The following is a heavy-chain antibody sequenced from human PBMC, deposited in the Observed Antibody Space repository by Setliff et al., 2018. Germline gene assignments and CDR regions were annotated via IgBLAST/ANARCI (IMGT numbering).Heavy chain of an antibody. Sequence: KLPETLSLTCTVSGGSISSYYWSWIRQPAGKGLEWIGHIYIGGSANYNPSLKSRVTMSIDTSKNQFSLKLNSVTAADMAVYYCAREQWLDPPGYYYMDVWAKGTTVTVSS. V-gene: IGHV4-4*07. CDR2: IYIGGSA. D-gene: IGHD6-19*01. CDR1: GGSISSYY. CDR3: AREQWLDPPGYYYMDV. J-gene: IGHJ6*03.